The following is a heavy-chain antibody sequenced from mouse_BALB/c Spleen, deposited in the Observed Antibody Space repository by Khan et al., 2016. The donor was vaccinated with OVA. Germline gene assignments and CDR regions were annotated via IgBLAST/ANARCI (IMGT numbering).Heavy chain of an antibody. D-gene: IGHD3-1*01. CDR1: GYTFTDYV. J-gene: IGHJ3*01. V-gene: IGHV1-77*01. CDR3: ARGGYSVFAY. Sequence: QVQLKESGPELVKPGASVKMSCKASGYTFTDYVINWVKQRTGQGLEWIGDIFPGSGSTYYNENFKGKAKLTADKSSNTAYMQLSSLTFADSAVYVCARGGYSVFAYWGQGPLVTVSA. CDR2: IFPGSGST.